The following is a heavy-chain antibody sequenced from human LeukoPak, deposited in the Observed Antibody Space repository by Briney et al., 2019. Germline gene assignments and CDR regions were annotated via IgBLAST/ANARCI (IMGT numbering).Heavy chain of an antibody. J-gene: IGHJ5*02. CDR1: GFTFSSYA. CDR3: AKDQGFGLLWFGELRDNWFDP. V-gene: IGHV3-23*01. Sequence: GGSLRLSCAASGFTFSSYAMSWVRQAPGKGLEWVSAFSGSGGSTYYADSVKGRFTISRDNSKNTLYLQMNSLRAEDTAVYYCAKDQGFGLLWFGELRDNWFDPWGQGTLVTVSS. CDR2: FSGSGGST. D-gene: IGHD3-10*01.